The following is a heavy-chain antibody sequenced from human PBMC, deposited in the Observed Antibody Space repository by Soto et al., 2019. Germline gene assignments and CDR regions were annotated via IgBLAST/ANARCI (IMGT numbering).Heavy chain of an antibody. V-gene: IGHV1-46*01. J-gene: IGHJ4*02. CDR2: INPSGGST. CDR3: ARDRCSGGSCYLKYYFDY. CDR1: GYTFTSYY. Sequence: GASVKVSCKASGYTFTSYYMHWVRQAPGQGLEWMGIINPSGGSTSYAQKFQGRVTMTRDTSTSTVYMELSSLRSEDTAVYYCARDRCSGGSCYLKYYFDYWGQGTLVTVSS. D-gene: IGHD2-15*01.